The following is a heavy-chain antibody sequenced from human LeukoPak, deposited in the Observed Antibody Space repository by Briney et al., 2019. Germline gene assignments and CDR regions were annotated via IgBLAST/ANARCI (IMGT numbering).Heavy chain of an antibody. V-gene: IGHV1-2*06. Sequence: ASVKVSCKASGGTFSSYAISWVRQAPGQGLEWMGRINPNSGGTNYAQKFQGRVTMTRDTSISTAYMELSRLRSDDTAVYYCASGHYYGSGSYDYWGQGTLVTVSS. D-gene: IGHD3-10*01. J-gene: IGHJ4*02. CDR2: INPNSGGT. CDR3: ASGHYYGSGSYDY. CDR1: GGTFSSYA.